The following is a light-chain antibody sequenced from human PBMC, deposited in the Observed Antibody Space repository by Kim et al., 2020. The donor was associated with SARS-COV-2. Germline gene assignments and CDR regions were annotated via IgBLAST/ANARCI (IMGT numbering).Light chain of an antibody. J-gene: IGLJ2*01. Sequence: GQSVTITRPGTSSDVGGYNYVSCYQRHTGKAPKLLIYDVSKRPSGVPYRFSVSKSVNTASLTISELQAVDEADYYCCSCAVSYTVVFGGGTQLTVL. CDR3: CSCAVSYTVV. CDR2: DVS. V-gene: IGLV2-11*01. CDR1: SSDVGGYNY.